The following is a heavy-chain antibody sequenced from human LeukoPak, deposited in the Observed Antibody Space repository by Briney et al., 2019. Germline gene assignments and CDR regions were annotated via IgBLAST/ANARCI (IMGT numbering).Heavy chain of an antibody. CDR3: ARVGTSSWYV. Sequence: GGSLRLSCPPLELTFSGYRMTWVRQAPGKGLEWVANIDEDGGEIYYVDSVKGRFTISRDNAKKSLFLQMNSLRVEDTSVYYCARVGTSSWYVWGQGTLVTVSS. J-gene: IGHJ4*02. CDR2: IDEDGGEI. V-gene: IGHV3-7*01. CDR1: ELTFSGYR. D-gene: IGHD6-13*01.